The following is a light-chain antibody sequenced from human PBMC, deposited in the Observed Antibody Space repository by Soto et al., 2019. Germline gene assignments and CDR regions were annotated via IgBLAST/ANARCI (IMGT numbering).Light chain of an antibody. CDR2: DAS. J-gene: IGKJ1*01. CDR1: HNIERW. V-gene: IGKV1-5*01. Sequence: IQMAQSPSTLSASVGDRVTITCRASHNIERWMAWYQQKPGKAPSLLIFDASTLHSGVPSRFSGSGSGTDFTLTISSLQPDDFATYYCQQFAISTTFGKGTKVDIK. CDR3: QQFAISTT.